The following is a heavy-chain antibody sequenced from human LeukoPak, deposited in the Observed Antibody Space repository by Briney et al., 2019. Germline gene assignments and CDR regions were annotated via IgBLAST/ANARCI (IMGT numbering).Heavy chain of an antibody. V-gene: IGHV4-39*01. Sequence: SETLSLTCTVSGGSISSSSYYWGWIRQPPGKGLEWIGSIYYSGSTYYNPSLKSRVIISVDTSKNQFSLKLSSVTAADTAVYYCARQRGSSWDYYYYYYMDVWGKGTTVTVSS. J-gene: IGHJ6*03. CDR2: IYYSGST. D-gene: IGHD6-6*01. CDR1: GGSISSSSYY. CDR3: ARQRGSSWDYYYYYYMDV.